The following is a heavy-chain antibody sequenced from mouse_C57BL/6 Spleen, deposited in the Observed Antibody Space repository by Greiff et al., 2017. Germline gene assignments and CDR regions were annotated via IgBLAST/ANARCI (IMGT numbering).Heavy chain of an antibody. V-gene: IGHV1-54*01. CDR2: INPGSGGT. Sequence: QVQLQQSGAELVRPGASVKVSCKASGYAFTNYLIEWVKQRPGKSLEWIGVINPGSGGTNYNEKFKGKSTLTADKSSSTAYMQLSSLTSEDSAVYFCAREWDAMDYWGQGTSVTVSS. CDR1: GYAFTNYL. J-gene: IGHJ4*01. CDR3: AREWDAMDY. D-gene: IGHD1-3*01.